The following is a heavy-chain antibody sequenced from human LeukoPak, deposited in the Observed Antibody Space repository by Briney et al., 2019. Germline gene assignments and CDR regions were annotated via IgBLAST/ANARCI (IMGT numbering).Heavy chain of an antibody. Sequence: ASVKVPCKASGYTFTGYYMHWVRQAPGQGLEWMGWINPNSGGTNYAQKFQGWVTMTWDTSISTAYMELSRLRSDDTAAYYCALIAAAGYDAFDIWGQGTMVTVSS. J-gene: IGHJ3*02. V-gene: IGHV1-2*04. D-gene: IGHD6-13*01. CDR1: GYTFTGYY. CDR3: ALIAAAGYDAFDI. CDR2: INPNSGGT.